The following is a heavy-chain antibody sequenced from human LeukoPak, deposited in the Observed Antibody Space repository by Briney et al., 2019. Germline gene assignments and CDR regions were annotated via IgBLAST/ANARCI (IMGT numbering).Heavy chain of an antibody. CDR2: IKQDGSEK. J-gene: IGHJ4*02. D-gene: IGHD5-12*01. V-gene: IGHV3-7*01. CDR1: GFTFSSYW. Sequence: GGSLRLTCAASGFTFSSYWMSWVRQAPGKGLEWVANIKQDGSEKYYVDSVKGRFTISRDNAKNSLYLQMNSLRAEDTAVYHCARDGMVATPDYWGQGTLVTVSS. CDR3: ARDGMVATPDY.